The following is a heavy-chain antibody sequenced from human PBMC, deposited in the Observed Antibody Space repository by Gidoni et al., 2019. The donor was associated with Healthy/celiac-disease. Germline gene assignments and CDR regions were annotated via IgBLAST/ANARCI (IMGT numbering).Heavy chain of an antibody. CDR3: ARVLVRGVIINYFDY. CDR1: GGSISRGSDY. CDR2: IYTSGST. V-gene: IGHV4-61*02. J-gene: IGHJ4*02. Sequence: QVQLQESGPGRVKPSQTLSLTCTVSGGSISRGSDYWSWIRQPAGKGLEWIGRIYTSGSTNYNPSLKSRVTMSVDTSKNQFSLKLSSVTAADTAVYYCARVLVRGVIINYFDYWGQGTLVTVSS. D-gene: IGHD3-10*01.